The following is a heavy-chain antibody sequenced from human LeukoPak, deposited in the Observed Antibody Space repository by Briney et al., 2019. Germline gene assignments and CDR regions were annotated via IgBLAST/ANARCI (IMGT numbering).Heavy chain of an antibody. CDR2: IWYDGSNK. D-gene: IGHD3-22*01. CDR3: AKYRITMIVVGGAFDI. CDR1: GFTFSSYG. V-gene: IGHV3-33*06. Sequence: GGSLRLSCAASGFTFSSYGMHWVRQAPGKGLEWVAVIWYDGSNKYYADSVKGRFTISRDNSKNTLYLQMNSLRAEDTAVYYCAKYRITMIVVGGAFDIWGQGTMVTVSS. J-gene: IGHJ3*02.